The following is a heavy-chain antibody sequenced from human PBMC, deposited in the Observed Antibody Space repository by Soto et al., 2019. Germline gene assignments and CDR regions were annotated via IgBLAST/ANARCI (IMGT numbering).Heavy chain of an antibody. J-gene: IGHJ4*02. Sequence: KTSETLSLTCTVSSSSVSSYYWNWIRQSPGKGLEWIGYIHYSGYTNYNPSLKSRITISVDTSKNQFSLKLSSVTPADTAVYYCAGGGMTTVPYWGQGTLVTVSS. CDR2: IHYSGYT. D-gene: IGHD4-17*01. V-gene: IGHV4-59*02. CDR3: AGGGMTTVPY. CDR1: SSSVSSYY.